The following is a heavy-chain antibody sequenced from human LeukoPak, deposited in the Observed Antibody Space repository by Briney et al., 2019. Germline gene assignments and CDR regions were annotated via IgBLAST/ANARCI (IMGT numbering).Heavy chain of an antibody. Sequence: ASVKVPCKVSGYTLTEVSVHWVRQAPGKGLEWMGGFDPKDAETIYAQKFQGRVTMTEDTSTDTAYMELSSLRSEDTAVYYFATITYYHDSSGTFDYWGQGTLVTVSS. V-gene: IGHV1-24*01. CDR2: FDPKDAET. CDR3: ATITYYHDSSGTFDY. J-gene: IGHJ4*02. D-gene: IGHD3-22*01. CDR1: GYTLTEVS.